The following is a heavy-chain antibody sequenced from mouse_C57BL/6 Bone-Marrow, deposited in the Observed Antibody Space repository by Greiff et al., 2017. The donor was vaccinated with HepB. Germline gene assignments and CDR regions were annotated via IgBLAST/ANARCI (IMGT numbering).Heavy chain of an antibody. J-gene: IGHJ1*03. V-gene: IGHV1-64*01. CDR3: ATPTGVATGDYEG. D-gene: IGHD1-1*01. Sequence: QVQLQQPGAELVKPGASVKLSCKASGYTFTSYWMHWVKQRPGQGLEWIGMIHPNSGSTNYNEKFQSKATLTVDKSSSTAYMQLSSLTSEDSAVDDCATPTGVATGDYEGWGTGTTVTVSS. CDR1: GYTFTSYW. CDR2: IHPNSGST.